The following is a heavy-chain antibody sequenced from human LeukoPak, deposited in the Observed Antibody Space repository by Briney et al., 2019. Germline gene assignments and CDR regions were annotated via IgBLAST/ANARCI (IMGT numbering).Heavy chain of an antibody. CDR1: GFTFSSYA. CDR3: ARASESSSWYIGY. D-gene: IGHD6-13*01. CDR2: ISSNGGST. Sequence: GGSLRLSCAASGFTFSSYAMHWVRQAPEKGLEYVPAISSNGGSTYYANSVKGRFTISRDNSKNTLYLQMGSLRAEDMAVYYCARASESSSWYIGYWGQGTLVTVSS. J-gene: IGHJ4*02. V-gene: IGHV3-64*01.